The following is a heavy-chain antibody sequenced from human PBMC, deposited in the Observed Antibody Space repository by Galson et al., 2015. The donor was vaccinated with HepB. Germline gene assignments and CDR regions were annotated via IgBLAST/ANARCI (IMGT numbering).Heavy chain of an antibody. Sequence: CAISGDSVSSNSAAWNWIRQSPSRGLEWLGRTYYRSKWYNDYAVSVKSRITINPDTSKNQFSLQLNSVTPEDTAVYYCAREIRGQAFLEQWLDPGNYYYYYMDVWGKGTTVTVSS. V-gene: IGHV6-1*01. J-gene: IGHJ6*03. CDR1: GDSVSSNSAA. CDR2: TYYRSKWYN. D-gene: IGHD6-19*01. CDR3: AREIRGQAFLEQWLDPGNYYYYYMDV.